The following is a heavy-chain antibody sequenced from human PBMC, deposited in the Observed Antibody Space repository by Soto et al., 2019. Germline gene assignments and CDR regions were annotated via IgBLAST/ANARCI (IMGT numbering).Heavy chain of an antibody. CDR3: ARGGVGATPGFGY. V-gene: IGHV3-53*01. J-gene: IGHJ4*02. D-gene: IGHD1-26*01. Sequence: GGSLRLSCAASGFTVSSNYMSWVRQAPGKGLEWVSVIYSGGSTYYADSVKGRFTISRDNSKNTLYLQMNSLRAEDTAVYYCARGGVGATPGFGYWGQGTLVTVSS. CDR2: IYSGGST. CDR1: GFTVSSNY.